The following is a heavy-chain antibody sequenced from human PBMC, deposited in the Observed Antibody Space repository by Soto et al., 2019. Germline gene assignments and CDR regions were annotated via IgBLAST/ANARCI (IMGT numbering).Heavy chain of an antibody. V-gene: IGHV1-18*01. Sequence: ASVKVSCKASGYTFTSYGISWVRQAPGQGLEWMGWISAYNGNTNYAQKLQGRVTMTTDTSTSTAYMELRSLRSDDTAVYYCARGGWSNIAAAGTSRYSDLWGRGTLVTVSS. CDR1: GYTFTSYG. CDR3: ARGGWSNIAAAGTSRYSDL. CDR2: ISAYNGNT. J-gene: IGHJ2*01. D-gene: IGHD6-13*01.